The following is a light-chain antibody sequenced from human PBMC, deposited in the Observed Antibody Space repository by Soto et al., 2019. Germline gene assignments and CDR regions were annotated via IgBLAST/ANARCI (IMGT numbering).Light chain of an antibody. Sequence: DIQMTQSPSTLSASIGDRVTITCRASQTISSLLAWYQQKPGKAPKLLIYKASTLETGVPSRFSGSGSGTEFTLTISSPQPDDFATYYCQQYTSYSPYTFGQGTRLEI. V-gene: IGKV1-5*03. CDR1: QTISSL. J-gene: IGKJ2*01. CDR2: KAS. CDR3: QQYTSYSPYT.